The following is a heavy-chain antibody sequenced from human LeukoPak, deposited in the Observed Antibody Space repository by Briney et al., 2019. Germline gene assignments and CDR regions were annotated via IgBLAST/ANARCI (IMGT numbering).Heavy chain of an antibody. J-gene: IGHJ4*02. Sequence: GGSLRLSCAASGFTLNRYSMNWVRQAPGKGLEWVSSISTGSGYIYYADSVKGRFTISRDNAKNSLYLQMNSLRAEDTAVYYCARGALGTIGFWGQGTLVTVSS. CDR1: GFTLNRYS. CDR2: ISTGSGYI. CDR3: ARGALGTIGF. D-gene: IGHD2-2*01. V-gene: IGHV3-21*01.